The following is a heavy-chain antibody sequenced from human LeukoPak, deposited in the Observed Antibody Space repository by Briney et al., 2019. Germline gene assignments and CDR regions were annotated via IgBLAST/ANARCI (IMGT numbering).Heavy chain of an antibody. J-gene: IGHJ3*01. CDR1: GFTFSSYA. Sequence: HPGGSLRLSCAASGFTFSSYAMNWVRQAPGKGLEWVSTLTGSGGSGGTTYYADSVRGRFTISRDNSKNTLFLQMNSLRAEDTAVYYCAKDRPNHGIVGVFDVWGQGTMVTVSS. D-gene: IGHD1-14*01. CDR2: LTGSGGSGGTT. V-gene: IGHV3-23*01. CDR3: AKDRPNHGIVGVFDV.